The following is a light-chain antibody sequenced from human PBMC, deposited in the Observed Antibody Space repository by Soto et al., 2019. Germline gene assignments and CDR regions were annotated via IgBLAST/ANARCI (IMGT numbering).Light chain of an antibody. CDR2: EVS. CDR3: SSYTSSSTYV. Sequence: QSVLTQPASVSVSPGQSITISCTGTSSDVGGYNYVSWYQQHPGKAPKLMIYEVSNRPSGVSNRFSGSKSGNTASLTISGLQAEDEADYYCSSYTSSSTYVFGTGTRSQS. V-gene: IGLV2-14*01. J-gene: IGLJ1*01. CDR1: SSDVGGYNY.